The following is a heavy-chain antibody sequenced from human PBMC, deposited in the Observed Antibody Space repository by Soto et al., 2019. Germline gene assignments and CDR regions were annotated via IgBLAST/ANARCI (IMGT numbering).Heavy chain of an antibody. D-gene: IGHD1-26*01. CDR1: GGSISSYY. CDR3: ARRYSLSFDY. Sequence: PSETLSLTGTVSGGSISSYYWSWIRQPPGKGLEWIGYIYYSGSTNYNPSLKSRVTISVDTPKNQFSLKLSSVPAADTAVYYCARRYSLSFDYWGQGTLLTVSS. J-gene: IGHJ4*02. CDR2: IYYSGST. V-gene: IGHV4-59*08.